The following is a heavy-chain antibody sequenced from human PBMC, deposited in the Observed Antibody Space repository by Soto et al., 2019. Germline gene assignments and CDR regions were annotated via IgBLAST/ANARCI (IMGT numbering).Heavy chain of an antibody. Sequence: GGSRRLSCAASGFTFSSYAMSWVRQAPGKGLERVSAISGSGGSTYYADSVKGRFTISRDNSKNTLYLQMNSLRAEDTAVYYCAKKDGLGELPYAFDIWGQGTMVTVSS. CDR2: ISGSGGST. J-gene: IGHJ3*02. V-gene: IGHV3-23*01. CDR3: AKKDGLGELPYAFDI. CDR1: GFTFSSYA. D-gene: IGHD1-7*01.